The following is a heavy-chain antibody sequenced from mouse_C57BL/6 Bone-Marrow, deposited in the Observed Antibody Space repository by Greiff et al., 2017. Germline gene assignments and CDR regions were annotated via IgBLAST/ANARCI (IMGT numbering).Heavy chain of an antibody. CDR3: ARACLFYFDY. Sequence: QVQLQQSGAELVKPGASVKMSCKASGYTFTSYWITWVKQRPGQGLEWIGDIYPGSGSTNYNEKFKSKATLTVDTSSSTAYMQLRSLTSEDAAVYYCARACLFYFDYWGQGTTRTVSS. J-gene: IGHJ2*01. D-gene: IGHD6-2*01. CDR1: GYTFTSYW. CDR2: IYPGSGST. V-gene: IGHV1-55*01.